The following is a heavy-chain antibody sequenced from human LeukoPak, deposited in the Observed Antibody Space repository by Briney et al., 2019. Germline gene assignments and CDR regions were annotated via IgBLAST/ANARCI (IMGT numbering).Heavy chain of an antibody. CDR3: ATTVAAAEYWYFDL. CDR1: GGSFSGYY. CDR2: INHSGST. D-gene: IGHD6-13*01. Sequence: SETLSLTCAVYGGSFSGYYWSWIRQPPGKGLEWIGEINHSGSTNYNPSLKSRVTISVDTSKNQFSLKLSSVTAADTAVYYCATTVAAAEYWYFDLWGRGTLVTVSS. J-gene: IGHJ2*01. V-gene: IGHV4-34*01.